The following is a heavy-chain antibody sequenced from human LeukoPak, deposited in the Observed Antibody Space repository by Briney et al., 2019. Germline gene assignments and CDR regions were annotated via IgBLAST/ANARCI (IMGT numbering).Heavy chain of an antibody. V-gene: IGHV3-33*01. Sequence: PGRSLRLSCAASGFTFSSYGMHWVRQAPGKGLEWVAVIWYDGSNKYYADSVKGRFTISRDNSKNTLYLQMNSLRAEDTAVYYCARAYDRRIAVAGTEGAFDYWGQGTLVTVSS. J-gene: IGHJ4*02. CDR1: GFTFSSYG. D-gene: IGHD6-19*01. CDR2: IWYDGSNK. CDR3: ARAYDRRIAVAGTEGAFDY.